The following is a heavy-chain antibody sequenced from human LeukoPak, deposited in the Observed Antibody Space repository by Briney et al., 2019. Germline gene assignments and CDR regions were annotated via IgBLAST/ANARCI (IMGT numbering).Heavy chain of an antibody. CDR1: GFTVSSNY. V-gene: IGHV3-23*01. D-gene: IGHD6-6*01. Sequence: PGGSLRLSCAASGFTVSSNYMSWVRQAPGKGLEWVSAISGSGGSTYYADSVKGRFTISRDNSKNTLYLQMNSLRAEDTAVYYCAPVPSIAAPKPSGWGQGTLVTVSS. J-gene: IGHJ4*02. CDR3: APVPSIAAPKPSG. CDR2: ISGSGGST.